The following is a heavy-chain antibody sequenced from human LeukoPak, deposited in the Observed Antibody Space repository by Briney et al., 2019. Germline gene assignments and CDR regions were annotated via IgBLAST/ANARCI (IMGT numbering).Heavy chain of an antibody. CDR3: ARDYYDSSGYYSDY. V-gene: IGHV1-18*01. Sequence: ASVKVSCKASGYTFTSYGISWVRQAPGQGLEWMGWISAYNGNINYAQKLQGRVTMTTDTSTSTAYMELRSLRSDDTAVYYCARDYYDSSGYYSDYWGQGTLVTVSS. D-gene: IGHD3-22*01. CDR2: ISAYNGNI. J-gene: IGHJ4*02. CDR1: GYTFTSYG.